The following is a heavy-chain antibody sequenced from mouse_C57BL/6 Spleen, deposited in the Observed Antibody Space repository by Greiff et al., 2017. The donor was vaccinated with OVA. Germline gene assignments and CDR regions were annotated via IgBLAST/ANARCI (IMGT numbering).Heavy chain of an antibody. D-gene: IGHD4-1*01. J-gene: IGHJ2*01. V-gene: IGHV1-80*01. CDR3: ARDWDGDY. CDR2: IYPGDGDT. CDR1: GYTFTDYN. Sequence: QVQLQQSGPELVKPGASVKIPCKASGYTFTDYNMDWVKQRPGKGLEWIGQIYPGDGDTNYNGKFKGKATLTADKSSSTAYMQLSSLTSEDSAVYFCARDWDGDYWGQGTTLTVSS.